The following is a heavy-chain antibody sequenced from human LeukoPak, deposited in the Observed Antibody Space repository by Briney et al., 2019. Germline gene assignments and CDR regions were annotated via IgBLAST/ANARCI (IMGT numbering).Heavy chain of an antibody. CDR1: GFTFSSYA. Sequence: GGSLRLSCAASGFTFSSYAMNWVRQAPGKGLEWVSGISGSGGGTYYSDSVKGRFTISRDNAKNALHLQMNSLTAEDTAVYYCVLDLFSSFAFDIWGQGTMVTVSS. D-gene: IGHD3/OR15-3a*01. CDR2: ISGSGGGT. CDR3: VLDLFSSFAFDI. J-gene: IGHJ3*02. V-gene: IGHV3-23*01.